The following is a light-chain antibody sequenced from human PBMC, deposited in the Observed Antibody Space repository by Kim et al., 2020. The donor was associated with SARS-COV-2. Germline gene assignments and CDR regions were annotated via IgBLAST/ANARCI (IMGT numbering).Light chain of an antibody. CDR3: QQYKTYPYT. CDR1: QSVSSW. J-gene: IGKJ2*01. Sequence: STSVGDRVTITCRASQSVSSWLAWYQQKPGKAPNLLIYGASSLQTGVPSRFSGSGSGTEFTLTISSLQPEDFATYYCQQYKTYPYTFGQGTKLEI. V-gene: IGKV1-5*03. CDR2: GAS.